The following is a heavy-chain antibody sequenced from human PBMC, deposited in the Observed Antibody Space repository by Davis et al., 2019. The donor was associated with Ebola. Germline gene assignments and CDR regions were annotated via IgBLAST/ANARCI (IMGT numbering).Heavy chain of an antibody. CDR2: ISGSGGST. Sequence: GESLKISCAASGFTFSSYAMHWVRQAPGKGLEWVSGISGSGGSTYYADSVKGRFTISRDNSKNTLYLQMNSLRAEDTAVYYCARGLSIAVAGTFDYWGQGTLVTVSS. CDR3: ARGLSIAVAGTFDY. J-gene: IGHJ4*02. D-gene: IGHD6-19*01. V-gene: IGHV3-23*01. CDR1: GFTFSSYA.